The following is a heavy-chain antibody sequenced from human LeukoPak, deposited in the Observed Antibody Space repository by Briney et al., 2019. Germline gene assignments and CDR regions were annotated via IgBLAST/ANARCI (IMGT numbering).Heavy chain of an antibody. J-gene: IGHJ3*02. CDR1: GGSISSYY. D-gene: IGHD6-6*01. V-gene: IGHV4-59*01. CDR3: ARTTGPLVAFDI. Sequence: SETPSLTCTVSGGSISSYYWSWIRQPPGKGLEWIGYIYYSGSTNYNPSLKSRVTISVDTSKNQFSLKLSSVTAADTAVYYCARTTGPLVAFDIWGQGTMVTVSS. CDR2: IYYSGST.